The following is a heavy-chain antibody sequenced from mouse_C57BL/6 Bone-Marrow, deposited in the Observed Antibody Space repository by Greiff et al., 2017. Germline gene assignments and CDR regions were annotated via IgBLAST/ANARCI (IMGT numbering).Heavy chain of an antibody. CDR2: ISYSGST. CDR1: GYSITSDY. V-gene: IGHV3-8*01. CDR3: ARYGYYRYWYFDV. J-gene: IGHJ1*03. D-gene: IGHD2-3*01. Sequence: EVKLVESGPGLAKPSQTLSLTCSVTGYSITSDYWNWIRKFPGNKLEYMGYISYSGSTYYNPSLKSRISITRDTSKNQYYLQLNSLTTEDTATYXCARYGYYRYWYFDVWGTGTTVTVSS.